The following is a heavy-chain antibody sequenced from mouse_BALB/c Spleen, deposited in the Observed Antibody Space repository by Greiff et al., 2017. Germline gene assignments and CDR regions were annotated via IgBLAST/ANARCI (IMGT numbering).Heavy chain of an antibody. J-gene: IGHJ2*01. V-gene: IGHV1-54*01. CDR3: ARGEEEDY. CDR1: GYAFTNYL. CDR2: INPGSGGT. Sequence: QVQLQQSGAELVRPGTSVKVSCKASGYAFTNYLIGWVKQRPGQGLEWIGVINPGSGGTNYNEKFKGKATLTADKSSSTAYMQLSSLTSDDSAVYFCARGEEEDYWGQGTTLTVSS.